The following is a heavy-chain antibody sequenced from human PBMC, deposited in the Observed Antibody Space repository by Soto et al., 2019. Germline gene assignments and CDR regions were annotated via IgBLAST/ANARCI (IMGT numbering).Heavy chain of an antibody. CDR1: GYSISSGYY. V-gene: IGHV4-38-2*02. CDR3: ARDQYSGSYLVSVY. J-gene: IGHJ4*02. D-gene: IGHD6-13*01. Sequence: SETLSLTCVVSGYSISSGYYWGWIRQPPGKGLEWIGSIYHSGSTSYNPSLKSRVTISVDTSRNQFSLKLSSVTAADTAVYYCARDQYSGSYLVSVYWGQGALVTVSS. CDR2: IYHSGST.